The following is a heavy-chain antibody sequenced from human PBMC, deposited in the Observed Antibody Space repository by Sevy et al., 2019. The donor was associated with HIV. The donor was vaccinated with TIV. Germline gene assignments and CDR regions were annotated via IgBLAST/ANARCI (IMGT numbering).Heavy chain of an antibody. Sequence: GGSLRLSCAASGFTFSSYSMNWVRQAPGKGLEWVSYISSSSSTIYYADSVKGRFTISRDNAKNPLYLQMNSLRDEDTAVYYCARVYGAFDYWGQGTLVTVSS. CDR3: ARVYGAFDY. D-gene: IGHD2-8*01. CDR2: ISSSSSTI. CDR1: GFTFSSYS. J-gene: IGHJ4*02. V-gene: IGHV3-48*02.